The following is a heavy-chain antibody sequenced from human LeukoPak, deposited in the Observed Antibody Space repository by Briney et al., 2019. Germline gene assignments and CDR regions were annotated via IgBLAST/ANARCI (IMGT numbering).Heavy chain of an antibody. CDR3: ASYLVVKQDY. CDR2: ISSSSSYI. D-gene: IGHD2-15*01. J-gene: IGHJ4*02. CDR1: GFTFSSYS. V-gene: IGHV3-21*01. Sequence: GGSLRLSCAASGFTFSSYSMNWVRQAPGKGLEWVSSISSSSSYIYYADSVKGRFTISRDNAKNSLYLQMSSLRAEDTAVYYCASYLVVKQDYWGQGTLVTVSS.